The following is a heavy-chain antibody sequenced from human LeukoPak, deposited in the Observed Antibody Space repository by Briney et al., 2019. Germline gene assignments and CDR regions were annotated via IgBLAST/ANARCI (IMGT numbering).Heavy chain of an antibody. D-gene: IGHD4-23*01. Sequence: GGSLRLSCAASGFTFSRYAMHWVRQAPGKGLEWVAVISYDGSNKYHADSVKGRFTISRDNSKNTLYLQMNSLRAEDTAVYYCAAGGNELNFDYWGQGTLVTVSS. CDR3: AAGGNELNFDY. V-gene: IGHV3-30-3*01. J-gene: IGHJ4*02. CDR1: GFTFSRYA. CDR2: ISYDGSNK.